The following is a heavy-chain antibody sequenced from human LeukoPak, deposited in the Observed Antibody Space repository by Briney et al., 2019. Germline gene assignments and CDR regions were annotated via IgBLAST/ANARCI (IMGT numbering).Heavy chain of an antibody. J-gene: IGHJ3*02. CDR2: ISSSSSYI. D-gene: IGHD3-10*01. CDR1: GFTFSSYS. CDR3: ARDRAMVRGVIIMDAFDI. Sequence: GGSLRLSCAASGFTFSSYSMNWVRQAPGKGLEWVSSISSSSSYIYYADSVKGRFTISRDNAKNSLYLQMNSLRAEDTAVYYCARDRAMVRGVIIMDAFDIWGQGTMVTVSS. V-gene: IGHV3-21*01.